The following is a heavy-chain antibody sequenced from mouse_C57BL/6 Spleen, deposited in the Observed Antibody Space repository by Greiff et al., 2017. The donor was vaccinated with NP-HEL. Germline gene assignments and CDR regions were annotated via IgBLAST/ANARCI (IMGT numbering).Heavy chain of an antibody. CDR3: ARLSDYFDY. CDR2: IYWDDDK. Sequence: QVTLKESGPGILQSSQTLSLTCSFSGFSLSTSGMGVSWIRQPSGKGLEWLAHIYWDDDKRYNPSLKSRLTISKDTSRNQVFLKITSVDTADTATYYCARLSDYFDYWGQGTTLTVSS. V-gene: IGHV8-12*01. J-gene: IGHJ2*01. CDR1: GFSLSTSGMG.